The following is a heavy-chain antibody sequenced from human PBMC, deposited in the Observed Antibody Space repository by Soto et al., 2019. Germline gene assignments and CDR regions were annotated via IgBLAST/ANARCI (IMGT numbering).Heavy chain of an antibody. J-gene: IGHJ4*02. CDR3: AKDLPIGYGGRAAY. Sequence: PGGSLRLSCAASGFIFSDYAMTWVRQAPGKGLEWVSGISSSGGSTFYADSLKGRFTISRDNSKNALYLQINSLRADDTAVYYCAKDLPIGYGGRAAYWGKGTPVTVS. D-gene: IGHD5-12*01. CDR1: GFIFSDYA. V-gene: IGHV3-23*01. CDR2: ISSSGGST.